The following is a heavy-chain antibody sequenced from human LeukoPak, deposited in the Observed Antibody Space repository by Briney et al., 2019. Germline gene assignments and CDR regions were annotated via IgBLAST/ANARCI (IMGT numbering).Heavy chain of an antibody. CDR1: GFTFSSYS. V-gene: IGHV3-21*01. D-gene: IGHD2-2*01. CDR2: ISSSSSYI. CDR3: ASLEPAAIGGAFDI. J-gene: IGHJ3*02. Sequence: PGGSLRLSCAASGFTFSSYSMNWVRQAPGKGLEWVSSISSSSSYIYYADSVKGRFTISRNNAKNSLYLQMNSLRAEDTAVYYCASLEPAAIGGAFDIWGQGTMVTVSS.